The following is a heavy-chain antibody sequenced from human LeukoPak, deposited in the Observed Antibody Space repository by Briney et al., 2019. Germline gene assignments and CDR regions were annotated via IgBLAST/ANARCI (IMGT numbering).Heavy chain of an antibody. CDR2: ISGSGGST. Sequence: PGGSLRLSCAASGFTFSSYAMSWVRQAPGKGLEWVSAISGSGGSTYYADSVKGRFTISRDNSKNTLYLQMNSLGAEDTAVYYCARDIAAAGSTFDPWGQGTLVTVSS. J-gene: IGHJ5*02. D-gene: IGHD6-13*01. CDR1: GFTFSSYA. V-gene: IGHV3-23*01. CDR3: ARDIAAAGSTFDP.